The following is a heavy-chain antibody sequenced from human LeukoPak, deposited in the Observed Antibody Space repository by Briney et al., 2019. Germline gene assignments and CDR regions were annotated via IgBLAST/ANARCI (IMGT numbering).Heavy chain of an antibody. J-gene: IGHJ5*02. CDR2: INWNGGST. CDR3: ARSLVPGIAVAGTYDWFDP. Sequence: GGSLRLSCAASGFTFDDYGMSWVRQAPGKGLEWVSGINWNGGSTGYADSVKGRITISRDNAKNSLYLQMNSLRAEDTALYYCARSLVPGIAVAGTYDWFDPWGQGTLVTVSS. CDR1: GFTFDDYG. V-gene: IGHV3-20*04. D-gene: IGHD6-19*01.